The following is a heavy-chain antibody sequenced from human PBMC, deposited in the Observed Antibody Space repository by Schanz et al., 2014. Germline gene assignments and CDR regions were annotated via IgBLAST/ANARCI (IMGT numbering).Heavy chain of an antibody. D-gene: IGHD5-12*01. Sequence: EVQLVESGGGLVQPGGSLRLSCTTSGLIFSTYTLNWVRQAPGKGLEWVSTVYMSAASTRYADSVKGRFIISRDSSKNTLFLQMNSLRPEDTALYFCARDEGRDGYNLAFDVWGQGTLVTVSS. CDR2: VYMSAAST. CDR3: ARDEGRDGYNLAFDV. CDR1: GLIFSTYT. V-gene: IGHV3-23*04. J-gene: IGHJ3*01.